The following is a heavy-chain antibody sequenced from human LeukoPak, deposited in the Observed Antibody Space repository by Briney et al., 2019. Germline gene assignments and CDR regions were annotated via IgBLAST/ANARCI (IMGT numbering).Heavy chain of an antibody. V-gene: IGHV3-23*01. CDR2: ISGSGDST. CDR3: ATGGYSYGYDYFDY. Sequence: GGSLRLSCAVSGFTFSSYAMNWVRQAPGKGLEWVSSISGSGDSTQYADSVKGRFTISRDNAKNSLYLRMNSLRAEDTAVYYCATGGYSYGYDYFDYWGQGTLVTVSS. J-gene: IGHJ4*02. CDR1: GFTFSSYA. D-gene: IGHD5-18*01.